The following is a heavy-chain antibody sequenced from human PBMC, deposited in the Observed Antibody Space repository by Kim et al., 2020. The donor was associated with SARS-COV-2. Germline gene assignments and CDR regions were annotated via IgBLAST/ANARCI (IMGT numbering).Heavy chain of an antibody. J-gene: IGHJ6*02. V-gene: IGHV4-34*01. CDR2: IDRSGRT. CDR1: SESFNAYY. CDR3: ARILGSWCTFYIQYYYYGIDV. Sequence: SETLSLTCAVYSESFNAYYWGWIRQAPGKGLEWIGEIDRSGRTNHNPSLKSRVTMSVDTFRKQFSLKLTSVTAADTAVYYCARILGSWCTFYIQYYYYGIDVWGQGTTVTVSS. D-gene: IGHD2-15*01.